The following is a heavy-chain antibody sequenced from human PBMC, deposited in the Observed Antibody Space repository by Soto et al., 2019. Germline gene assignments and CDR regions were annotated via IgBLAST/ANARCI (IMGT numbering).Heavy chain of an antibody. D-gene: IGHD3-3*01. CDR2: IKSKTDGGTT. V-gene: IGHV3-15*01. CDR1: GFTFSNAW. J-gene: IGHJ5*02. CDR3: TTDRTYYDFWSGRSGTNWFDP. Sequence: GGSLRLSCAASGFTFSNAWMSWVRQAPGKGLEWVGRIKSKTDGGTTDYAAPVKGRFTISRDDSKNTLYLQMNSLKTEDTAVYYCTTDRTYYDFWSGRSGTNWFDPWGQGTLVTVSS.